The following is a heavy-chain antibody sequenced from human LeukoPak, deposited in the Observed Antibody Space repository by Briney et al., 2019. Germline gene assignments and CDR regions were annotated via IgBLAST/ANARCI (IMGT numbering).Heavy chain of an antibody. Sequence: PGGSLRLSCAAPGFTFSSYAMSWVRQAPGKGLEWVSSISGSGGDTYYADSVKGRFTISRDNSKNTLYLQMNSLRAEDTAVYYCAGAYSSGWYYFDYWGQGTLVTVSS. V-gene: IGHV3-23*01. D-gene: IGHD6-13*01. CDR1: GFTFSSYA. CDR2: ISGSGGDT. J-gene: IGHJ4*02. CDR3: AGAYSSGWYYFDY.